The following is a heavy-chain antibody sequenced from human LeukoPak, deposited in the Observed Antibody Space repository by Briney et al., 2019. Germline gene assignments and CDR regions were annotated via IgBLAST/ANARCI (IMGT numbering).Heavy chain of an antibody. CDR3: AREPPPSIYCSGGSCYSDYYGMDV. CDR2: IKQDGSEK. J-gene: IGHJ6*02. V-gene: IGHV3-7*01. D-gene: IGHD2-15*01. Sequence: GGSLRLSCAASGFTFSRYWMSWVRQAPGKGLEWVANIKQDGSEKYYVDSVKDRFTISRDNAKNSLYLQMNSLRAEDTAVYYCAREPPPSIYCSGGSCYSDYYGMDVWGQGTTVTVSS. CDR1: GFTFSRYW.